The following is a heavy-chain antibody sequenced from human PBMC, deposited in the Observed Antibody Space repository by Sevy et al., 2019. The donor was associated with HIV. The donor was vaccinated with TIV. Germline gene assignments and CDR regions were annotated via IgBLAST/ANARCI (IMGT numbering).Heavy chain of an antibody. J-gene: IGHJ6*02. CDR1: GGIFKSYG. D-gene: IGHD3-3*01. V-gene: IGHV1-69*13. CDR3: VRGDYDFWSGYPYYYGMDV. CDR2: IIPILNTV. Sequence: ASVKVSCKASGGIFKSYGISWVRQAPGQGLEWMGGIIPILNTVHYAQKFQGRVTITADESTKTAYMELSSLRSEDTAVYYCVRGDYDFWSGYPYYYGMDVWGQGTTVTVSS.